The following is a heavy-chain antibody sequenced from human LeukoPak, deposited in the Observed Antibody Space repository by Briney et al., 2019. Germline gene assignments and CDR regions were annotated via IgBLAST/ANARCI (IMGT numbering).Heavy chain of an antibody. CDR2: VNPNIGNT. Sequence: AAVKVSCKASGYTFTRYDINWVRQATGQGREGTGGVNPNIGNTGYEQKFQGRVPMTRNPSISTAYMELSRLRSGDTAVYYCARGRYYDSSGYYYNSVWFDTWGQGTLVTVSS. J-gene: IGHJ5*02. CDR1: GYTFTRYD. CDR3: ARGRYYDSSGYYYNSVWFDT. D-gene: IGHD3-22*01. V-gene: IGHV1-8*01.